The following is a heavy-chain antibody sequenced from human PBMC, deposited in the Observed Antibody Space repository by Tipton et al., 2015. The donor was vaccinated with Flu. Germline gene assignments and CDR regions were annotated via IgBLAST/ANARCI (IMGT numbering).Heavy chain of an antibody. CDR1: GGSISSDGSS. V-gene: IGHV4-30-2*06. CDR3: ARVKSHWLNGLDV. CDR2: INRSGNT. Sequence: TLSLTCAVSGGSISSDGSSWTWIRQSPRKGLEWIGYINRSGNTYYNTSLKGRVSISMDRSRNQFSLNLYSVTAADTAVYYCARVKSHWLNGLDVWGQGTTVTVSS. D-gene: IGHD3-9*01. J-gene: IGHJ6*02.